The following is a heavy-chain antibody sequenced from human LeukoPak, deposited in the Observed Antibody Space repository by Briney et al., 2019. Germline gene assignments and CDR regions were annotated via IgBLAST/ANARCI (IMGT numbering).Heavy chain of an antibody. J-gene: IGHJ4*01. CDR2: IGSSGSYI. CDR3: ARDHRYAFDN. Sequence: GGSLRLSCAVSGFTFSSFAMNWVRQAPGKGLEWVASIGSSGSYIYYADSVKGRFTISRDKARNSLYLQMNSLRVEDTAMYYCARDHRYAFDNWGHGTLVTVSS. CDR1: GFTFSSFA. D-gene: IGHD5-12*01. V-gene: IGHV3-21*01.